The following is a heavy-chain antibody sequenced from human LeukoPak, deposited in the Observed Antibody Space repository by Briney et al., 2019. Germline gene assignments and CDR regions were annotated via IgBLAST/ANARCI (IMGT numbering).Heavy chain of an antibody. J-gene: IGHJ4*02. V-gene: IGHV4-59*01. D-gene: IGHD4-23*01. Sequence: SETLSLTCTVSGASIRSYYWSWIRQAPGKGLEWVGFISYSGYTSYSPSLKSRVAISVDTSKSQFSLRLTSMTVADTAIYYRARGRNDNGGMFFDSWAQGTLVTVSS. CDR1: GASIRSYY. CDR3: ARGRNDNGGMFFDS. CDR2: ISYSGYT.